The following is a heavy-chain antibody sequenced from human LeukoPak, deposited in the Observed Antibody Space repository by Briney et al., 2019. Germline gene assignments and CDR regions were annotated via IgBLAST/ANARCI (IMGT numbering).Heavy chain of an antibody. J-gene: IGHJ4*02. V-gene: IGHV4-39*01. CDR3: ATQGATLYYFDY. CDR1: GDSITRRSYY. CDR2: VSYSFSADT. D-gene: IGHD1-26*01. Sequence: PSETLSLTCTVSGDSITRRSYYWGWIRQPPGKGLEWIVSVSYSFSADTYYTPSLKSRVTISVDTSKTQFSLKLSTVTAADTAVYYCATQGATLYYFDYWGQGTLVTVSS.